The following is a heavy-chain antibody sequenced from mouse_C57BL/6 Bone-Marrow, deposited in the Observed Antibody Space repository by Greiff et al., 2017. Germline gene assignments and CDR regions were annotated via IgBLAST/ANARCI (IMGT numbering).Heavy chain of an antibody. CDR1: GYTFTSYW. CDR2: IDPSDSYT. J-gene: IGHJ1*03. V-gene: IGHV1-69*01. Sequence: QVQLQQPGAELVMPGASVKLSCTASGYTFTSYWMPWVKQRPGQGLEWIGEIDPSDSYTNYNQKFKGKSTLTVDKSSSTAYMQLSSLTSEDSAVYYCAREYWYFDVWGTGTTVTVSS. CDR3: AREYWYFDV.